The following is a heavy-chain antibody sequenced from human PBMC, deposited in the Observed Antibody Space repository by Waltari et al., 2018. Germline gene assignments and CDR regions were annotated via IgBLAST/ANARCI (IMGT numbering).Heavy chain of an antibody. V-gene: IGHV3-74*01. Sequence: EVQLVESGGTLVQPGGSLRLSCAASGFPFSSYWMHWVRQVPGKGLVWVSRINGDERSTIDADSVKGRFTISRDNSNNRLYLQMNSLRAEDTAVYYCTREPSPDSGGYFYYYMDVWGKGTTVTVSS. J-gene: IGHJ6*03. CDR2: INGDERST. CDR1: GFPFSSYW. D-gene: IGHD3-22*01. CDR3: TREPSPDSGGYFYYYMDV.